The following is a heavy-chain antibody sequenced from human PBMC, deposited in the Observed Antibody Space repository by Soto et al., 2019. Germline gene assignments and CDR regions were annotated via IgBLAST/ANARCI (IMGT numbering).Heavy chain of an antibody. CDR3: AHQASYSSGWYETPQMYYFDY. D-gene: IGHD6-19*01. CDR2: IYWDDDK. Sequence: SGPTLVNPTQTLTLTCTFSGFSLSTSGVGVGWIRQPPGKALEWLALIYWDDDKRYSPSLKSRLTITKDTSKNQVVLTMTNMDPVDTATYYCAHQASYSSGWYETPQMYYFDYWGQGTLVTVSS. J-gene: IGHJ4*02. V-gene: IGHV2-5*02. CDR1: GFSLSTSGVG.